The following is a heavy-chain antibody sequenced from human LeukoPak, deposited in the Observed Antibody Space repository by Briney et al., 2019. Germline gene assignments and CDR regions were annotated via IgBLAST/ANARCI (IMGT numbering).Heavy chain of an antibody. V-gene: IGHV3-53*01. CDR3: ARGRPPVDY. CDR1: GFTVTSNY. D-gene: IGHD3-10*01. CDR2: IYSADSA. Sequence: GGSLRLSCAASGFTVTSNYMSWIRQAPGKGLEWVSVIYSADSAYYADSVKGRFTISRDISKNTLYLQMNSLRAEDTAMYYCARGRPPVDYWGQGTLVTVSS. J-gene: IGHJ4*02.